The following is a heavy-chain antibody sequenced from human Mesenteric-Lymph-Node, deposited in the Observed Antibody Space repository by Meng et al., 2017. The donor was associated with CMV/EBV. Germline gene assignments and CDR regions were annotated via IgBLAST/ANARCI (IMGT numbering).Heavy chain of an antibody. CDR1: GFSFSSYV. D-gene: IGHD2-21*01. Sequence: GGSLRLSCAASGFSFSSYVMSWVRQAPGKGLEWVSAISGSGGSTFYADSVKGRFTISRDNSKNTLYLQMNSLRAEDTAVYYCAKDPIAVFDWFDPWGQGTLVTVSS. J-gene: IGHJ5*02. CDR3: AKDPIAVFDWFDP. V-gene: IGHV3-23*01. CDR2: ISGSGGST.